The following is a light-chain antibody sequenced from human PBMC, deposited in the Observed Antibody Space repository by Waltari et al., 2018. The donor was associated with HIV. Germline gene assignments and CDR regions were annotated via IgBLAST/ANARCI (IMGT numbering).Light chain of an antibody. V-gene: IGLV7-43*01. J-gene: IGLJ2*01. CDR2: SSN. CDR3: MLFFRSSYL. CDR1: TGPVSSGHY. Sequence: QTVVTQEPSVTVSPGGTVPLNCDSATGPVSSGHYATWFPQWTGHAPRPRVYSSNKKHSWTPARFSGSLVGDRAVLILSTVWPEDEAYYYCMLFFRSSYLFGGGTKVTVL.